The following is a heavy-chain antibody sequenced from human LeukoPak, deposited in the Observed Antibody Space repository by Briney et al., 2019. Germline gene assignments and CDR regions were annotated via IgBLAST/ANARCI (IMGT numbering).Heavy chain of an antibody. D-gene: IGHD2-2*01. CDR1: GVSISSHY. Sequence: SETLSLTCTVSGVSISSHYWSWIRQPPGKGLEWIGYIYYSGSTNYNPSLKSRVTISVDTSKNQFSLKLSSVTAADAAVYYCATLAAAPPYYYWYYMDVWGKGTTVTVSS. V-gene: IGHV4-59*11. CDR2: IYYSGST. CDR3: ATLAAAPPYYYWYYMDV. J-gene: IGHJ6*03.